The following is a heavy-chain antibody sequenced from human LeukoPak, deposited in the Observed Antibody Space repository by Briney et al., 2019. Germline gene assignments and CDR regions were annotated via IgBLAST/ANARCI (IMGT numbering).Heavy chain of an antibody. CDR3: ARRRWLQSDFDY. CDR2: INHSGST. V-gene: IGHV4-34*01. J-gene: IGHJ4*02. D-gene: IGHD5-24*01. Sequence: ASETLSLTCAVYGGSFSGYYWSWIRQPPGKGLEWIGEINHSGSTNYNPSLKSRVTISVDTSKNQFSLKLSSVTAADTAVYYCARRRWLQSDFDYWGQGTLVTVSS. CDR1: GGSFSGYY.